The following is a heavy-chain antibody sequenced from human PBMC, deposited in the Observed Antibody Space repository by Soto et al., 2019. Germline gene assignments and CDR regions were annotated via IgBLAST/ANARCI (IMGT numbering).Heavy chain of an antibody. CDR2: IYYSGST. J-gene: IGHJ3*01. CDR1: GVSVRSHF. Sequence: ETLSLTCTVSGVSVRSHFWSWIRQPPGKGLEWIGYIYYSGSTNYNPSLKSRVTISVDTSKNQFSLKLSSVTAADTAVYYCASGGWAYDILTGYYVWGQGTMVTVSS. CDR3: ASGGWAYDILTGYYV. D-gene: IGHD3-9*01. V-gene: IGHV4-59*02.